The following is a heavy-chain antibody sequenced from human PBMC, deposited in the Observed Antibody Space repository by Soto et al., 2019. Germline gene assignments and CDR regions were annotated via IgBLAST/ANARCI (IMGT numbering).Heavy chain of an antibody. V-gene: IGHV3-23*01. CDR2: ISGSGGST. CDR1: GLTFSSYA. D-gene: IGHD3-10*01. J-gene: IGHJ4*02. Sequence: EVQLLESGGGLVQPGGSLRLSCVASGLTFSSYAMNWVRQAPGKGLEWVSSISGSGGSTYYADSVKGQFIISRDSSKTTLYLQMNSLRAEYTAVYYCAGGSGTYRSDYWGQGTLVTVSS. CDR3: AGGSGTYRSDY.